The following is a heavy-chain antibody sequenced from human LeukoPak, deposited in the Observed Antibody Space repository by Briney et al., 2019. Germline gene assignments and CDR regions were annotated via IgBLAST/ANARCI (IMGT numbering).Heavy chain of an antibody. Sequence: PGRSLRLSCSASGFTFSSYAMHWVRQAPGKGLEYVSAISSNGGSTYYADSVKGRFTISRDNYKNTLSLQMSSLRAEDTAVYYCVVSYLYALDIGGQGTMVTVS. CDR1: GFTFSSYA. CDR2: ISSNGGST. D-gene: IGHD5-18*01. CDR3: VVSYLYALDI. J-gene: IGHJ3*02. V-gene: IGHV3-64D*09.